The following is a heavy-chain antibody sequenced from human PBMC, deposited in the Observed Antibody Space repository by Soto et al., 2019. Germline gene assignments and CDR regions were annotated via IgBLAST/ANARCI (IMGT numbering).Heavy chain of an antibody. J-gene: IGHJ6*02. CDR2: INAGNGNT. CDR1: GYTLTSYA. D-gene: IGHD6-6*01. CDR3: ARAQLAHYYYGMDV. Sequence: GASVKVSCKASGYTLTSYAMHWVRQAPGQRLEWMGWINAGNGNTKYSQKFQGRVTITRDTSASTAYMELSSLRSEDTAVYYCARAQLAHYYYGMDVWGQGTTVTVSS. V-gene: IGHV1-3*01.